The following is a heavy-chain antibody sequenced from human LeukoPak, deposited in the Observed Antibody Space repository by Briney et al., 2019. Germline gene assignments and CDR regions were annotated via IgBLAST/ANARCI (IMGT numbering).Heavy chain of an antibody. CDR2: IYYSGST. V-gene: IGHV4-59*01. J-gene: IGHJ3*02. CDR3: ARVCGNDAFDI. D-gene: IGHD1-14*01. Sequence: NPSETLSLTCTVSGGSISSYYWSWIRQPPGKGLEWIGYIYYSGSTNYNPSLKSRVTISVDTSKNQFSLKLSSVTAADTAVYYCARVCGNDAFDIWGQGTMVTVSS. CDR1: GGSISSYY.